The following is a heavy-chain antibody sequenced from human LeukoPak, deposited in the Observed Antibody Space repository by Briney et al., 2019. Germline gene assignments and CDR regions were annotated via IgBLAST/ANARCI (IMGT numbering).Heavy chain of an antibody. CDR2: INCSNCYI. CDR3: ARDGEQSYFDY. J-gene: IGHJ4*02. Sequence: GGSLRLSCAASGFTFSSYEMNWVRQAPGKGREWVSSINCSNCYILYAHSVKGLFNISRDNVKNSLYLQMNSLRAEDTAVYYCARDGEQSYFDYWGQGTLVTVSS. V-gene: IGHV3-21*01. CDR1: GFTFSSYE. D-gene: IGHD1-26*01.